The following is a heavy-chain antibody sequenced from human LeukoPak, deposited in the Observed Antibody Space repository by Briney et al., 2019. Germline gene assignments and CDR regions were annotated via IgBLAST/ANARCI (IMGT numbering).Heavy chain of an antibody. CDR2: ISYDGSNK. CDR3: AKDTFNAFDI. J-gene: IGHJ3*02. Sequence: GRSLRLSCAASGFTFSSYGMNWVRQAPGKGLEWVAVISYDGSNKYYADSVKGRFTISRDNSKNTLYLQMNSLTAEDTAVYYCAKDTFNAFDIWGQGTMVTVSS. CDR1: GFTFSSYG. V-gene: IGHV3-30*18.